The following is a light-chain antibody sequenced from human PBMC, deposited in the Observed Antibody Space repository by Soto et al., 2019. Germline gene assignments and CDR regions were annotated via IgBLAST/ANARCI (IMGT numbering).Light chain of an antibody. CDR1: XSNIGAGYA. CDR3: QSYDASLNWV. Sequence: QSVLTQPPSVSGAPGQRVTISXXGNXSNIGAGYAVHWYQLLPGAAPXXLXXXNTNRLSGVPDRFSGSRSGPSASLAITGLQAEDEGEYSCQSYDASLNWVFXGGTKLTVL. CDR2: XNT. V-gene: IGLV1-40*01. J-gene: IGLJ3*02.